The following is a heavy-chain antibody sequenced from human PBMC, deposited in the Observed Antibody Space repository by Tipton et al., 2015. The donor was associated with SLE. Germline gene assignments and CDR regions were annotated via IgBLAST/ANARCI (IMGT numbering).Heavy chain of an antibody. D-gene: IGHD1-26*01. V-gene: IGHV4-31*03. J-gene: IGHJ3*02. CDR3: ARGLRGSYDDAFDI. CDR1: GGSISSSSYY. Sequence: LRLSCTVSGGSISSSSYYWGWIRQPPRKGLEWIGYIYYSGSTYYNPSLKSRVTISVDTSKNQFSLKLSSVTAADTAVYYCARGLRGSYDDAFDIWGQGTMVTVSS. CDR2: IYYSGST.